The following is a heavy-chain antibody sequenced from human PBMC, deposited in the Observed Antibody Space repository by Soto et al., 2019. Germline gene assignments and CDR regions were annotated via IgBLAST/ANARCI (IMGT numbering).Heavy chain of an antibody. Sequence: QVQLVESGGGVVQPGRSLRLSCAASGFTFSSFGMHWVRQAPGKGLDWVAVISYDGSNKYYADSLKGRFTISRDNSKNTLYLQMDSLRPEDAAVYYCAKDSALRFLEWFPDYWGQGTVVTVSS. CDR1: GFTFSSFG. CDR3: AKDSALRFLEWFPDY. J-gene: IGHJ4*02. CDR2: ISYDGSNK. D-gene: IGHD3-3*01. V-gene: IGHV3-30*18.